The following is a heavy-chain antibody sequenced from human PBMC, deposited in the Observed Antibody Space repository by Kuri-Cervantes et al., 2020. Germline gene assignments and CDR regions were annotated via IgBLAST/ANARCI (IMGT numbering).Heavy chain of an antibody. V-gene: IGHV3-9*01. J-gene: IGHJ3*02. CDR3: ARGPSYIHYDYIWGSYRQRAFDI. Sequence: GGSLRLSCAASGFTFDDYAMHWVRQAPGKGLEWVSGISWNSGSIGYADSVKGRFTISRDNAKNSLYLQMNSLRAEDTAVYYCARGPSYIHYDYIWGSYRQRAFDIWGQGTMVTVSS. CDR2: ISWNSGSI. CDR1: GFTFDDYA. D-gene: IGHD3-16*02.